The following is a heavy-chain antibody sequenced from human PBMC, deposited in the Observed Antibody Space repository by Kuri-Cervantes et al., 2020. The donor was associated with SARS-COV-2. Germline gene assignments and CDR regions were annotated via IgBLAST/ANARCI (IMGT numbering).Heavy chain of an antibody. D-gene: IGHD3-22*01. CDR2: VSYDGSNK. Sequence: GESLKISCAASGFSFSHSAMHWIRQAPGKGLEWVAIVSYDGSNKYYADSVKGRFTISRDNSKNTLYLQMDSLRTEDTAVYYCARDRNTMIVVIINTDYWGQGALVTVSS. V-gene: IGHV3-30-3*01. J-gene: IGHJ4*02. CDR1: GFSFSHSA. CDR3: ARDRNTMIVVIINTDY.